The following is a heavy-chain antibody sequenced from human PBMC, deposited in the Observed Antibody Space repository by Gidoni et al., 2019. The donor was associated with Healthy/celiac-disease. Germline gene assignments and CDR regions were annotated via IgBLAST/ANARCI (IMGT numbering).Heavy chain of an antibody. CDR1: GGSFSGYY. CDR2: INHSGST. D-gene: IGHD4-17*01. V-gene: IGHV4-34*01. CDR3: RQTRTSTTVTTFDY. Sequence: QVQLQQWGAGLLKPSETLSLTCAVYGGSFSGYYWSWIRQPPGKGLEWIGEINHSGSTNYNPSLKSRVTISVDTSKNQFSLKLSSVTAADTAVYYCRQTRTSTTVTTFDYWGQGTLVTVSS. J-gene: IGHJ4*02.